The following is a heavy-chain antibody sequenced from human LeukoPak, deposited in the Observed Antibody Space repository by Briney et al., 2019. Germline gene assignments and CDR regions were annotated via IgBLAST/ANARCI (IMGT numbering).Heavy chain of an antibody. D-gene: IGHD3-22*01. V-gene: IGHV4-4*02. J-gene: IGHJ4*02. CDR3: AGLVGRYSSGLYYYYFDY. Sequence: PSGTLSLTCTVSGDSINSLDLWSWVRQPPGKGLEWIGEMYLSGTTHSNPSIKSRVTISIDKSKNQFFLNLSSVTAADTAVYYCAGLVGRYSSGLYYYYFDYWGQGTLVTVSS. CDR1: GDSINSLDL. CDR2: MYLSGTT.